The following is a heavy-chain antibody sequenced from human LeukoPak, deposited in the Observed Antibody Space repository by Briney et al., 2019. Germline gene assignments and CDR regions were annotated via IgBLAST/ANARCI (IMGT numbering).Heavy chain of an antibody. CDR1: GGSFSDYS. CDR2: INHSGGP. Sequence: PETLSLTCAVYGGSFSDYSWTWIRQPPGKGLEWIGEINHSGGPNHNPSLMSRVTMSVDTSKNQISLKVSSVTAADTAVYYCARAPAYYYYYMDVWGKGTTVTVSS. V-gene: IGHV4-34*01. CDR3: ARAPAYYYYYMDV. J-gene: IGHJ6*03.